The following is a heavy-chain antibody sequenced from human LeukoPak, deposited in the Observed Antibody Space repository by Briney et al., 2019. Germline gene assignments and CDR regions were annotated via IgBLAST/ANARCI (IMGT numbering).Heavy chain of an antibody. CDR3: ARDEYSSSFFDY. CDR2: IKQDGSEK. V-gene: IGHV3-7*01. J-gene: IGHJ4*02. Sequence: PGGSLRLSCAASEFTFSGYWMSWVRQAPGKGLEWVANIKQDGSEKYYVDSVKGRFTISRDNAKNSLFLQMNSLRAEDTAVYYCARDEYSSSFFDYWGQGTLVTVSS. CDR1: EFTFSGYW. D-gene: IGHD6-13*01.